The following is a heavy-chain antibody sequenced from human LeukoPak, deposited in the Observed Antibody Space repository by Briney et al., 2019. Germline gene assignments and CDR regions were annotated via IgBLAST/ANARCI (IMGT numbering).Heavy chain of an antibody. CDR1: GGPISSYY. CDR3: ARDGLGYAIFDI. V-gene: IGHV4-59*01. Sequence: SETLSLTCTVSGGPISSYYWSWIQQPPGKGLEWIGYIYYSGSTTYNPSLKSRVTISVDTSKNQFSLKLSSVTAADTAVYYCARDGLGYAIFDIWGQGTMVTVSS. CDR2: IYYSGST. D-gene: IGHD2-8*01. J-gene: IGHJ3*02.